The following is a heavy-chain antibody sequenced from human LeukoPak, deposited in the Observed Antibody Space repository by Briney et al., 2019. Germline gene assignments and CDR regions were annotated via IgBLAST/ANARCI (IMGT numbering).Heavy chain of an antibody. J-gene: IGHJ4*02. CDR3: AKSIGYSYEYYFDY. D-gene: IGHD5-18*01. CDR1: GSIFKNYG. V-gene: IGHV3-30*18. Sequence: PGGSLRLSCAASGSIFKNYGMHWVRQAPGKGLEWVALISYDGSNKYYADSVKGRFTISRDNSKNTLYLQMNSLRPEDTAVYYCAKSIGYSYEYYFDYWGQGTLVTVSS. CDR2: ISYDGSNK.